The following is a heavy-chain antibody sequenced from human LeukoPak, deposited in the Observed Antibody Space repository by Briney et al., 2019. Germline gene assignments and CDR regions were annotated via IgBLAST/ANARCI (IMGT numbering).Heavy chain of an antibody. CDR3: ARVNGASSSWYSFDY. J-gene: IGHJ4*02. CDR1: GFTFSTFA. D-gene: IGHD6-13*01. Sequence: GGSLRLSCAASGFTFSTFAMIWVRQPPGKGLEWVSSIFPSGGEIHYADSVRGRFTISRDNAKNSLYLQMNSLRAEDTALYYCARVNGASSSWYSFDYWGQGTLVTVSS. CDR2: IFPSGGEI. V-gene: IGHV3-21*04.